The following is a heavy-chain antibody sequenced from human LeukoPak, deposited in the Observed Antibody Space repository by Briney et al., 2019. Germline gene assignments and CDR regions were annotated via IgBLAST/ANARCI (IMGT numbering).Heavy chain of an antibody. Sequence: ASVKVSCKASGYTFTSYAMHWVRQAPGQRLEWMGWINAGNGNTKYSQKFQGRVTITRDTSASTAYMELSSLRSEDTAVYYCARELVACSGGSCYGDAFDIWGQGTMVTVSS. V-gene: IGHV1-3*01. CDR1: GYTFTSYA. D-gene: IGHD2-15*01. CDR3: ARELVACSGGSCYGDAFDI. CDR2: INAGNGNT. J-gene: IGHJ3*02.